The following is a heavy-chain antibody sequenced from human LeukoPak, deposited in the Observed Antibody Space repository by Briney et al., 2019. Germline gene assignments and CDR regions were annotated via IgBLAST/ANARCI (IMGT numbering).Heavy chain of an antibody. J-gene: IGHJ4*02. V-gene: IGHV4-59*01. CDR1: GGSISSYY. CDR3: ARVTGYMIEDYFDY. D-gene: IGHD3-22*01. Sequence: SETLSPTCTVSGGSISSYYWSWIRQPPGKGLERIGYIYYSGSTNYNPSLKSRVTISVETSKNQFSLKLSSVTAADTAVYYCARVTGYMIEDYFDYWGQGTLVTVSS. CDR2: IYYSGST.